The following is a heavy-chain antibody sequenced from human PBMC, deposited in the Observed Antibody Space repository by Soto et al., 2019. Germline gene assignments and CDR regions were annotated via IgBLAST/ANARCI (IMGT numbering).Heavy chain of an antibody. Sequence: GGSLRLSCAASGFTFSSYSMNWVRQAPGKGLEWVSYISSSSSTIYYADSVKGRFTISRDNAKNSLYLQMNSLRDEDTAVYYCARDITIFGVVKTRPYYFDYWGQGTLVTVSS. CDR2: ISSSSSTI. CDR3: ARDITIFGVVKTRPYYFDY. D-gene: IGHD3-3*01. CDR1: GFTFSSYS. V-gene: IGHV3-48*02. J-gene: IGHJ4*02.